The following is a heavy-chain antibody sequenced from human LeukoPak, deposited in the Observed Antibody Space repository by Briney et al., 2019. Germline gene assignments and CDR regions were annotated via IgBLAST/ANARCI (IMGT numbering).Heavy chain of an antibody. CDR2: ISYDGSNK. D-gene: IGHD6-13*01. J-gene: IGHJ3*02. CDR3: AKGEEQQLIRGAFDI. V-gene: IGHV3-30*18. Sequence: AGGSLRLSCAASGFTFSSYGMHWVRQAPGKGLEWVAVISYDGSNKYYADSVKGRFTISRDNSKNTLYLQMNSLRAEDTAVYYCAKGEEQQLIRGAFDIWGQGTMVTVSS. CDR1: GFTFSSYG.